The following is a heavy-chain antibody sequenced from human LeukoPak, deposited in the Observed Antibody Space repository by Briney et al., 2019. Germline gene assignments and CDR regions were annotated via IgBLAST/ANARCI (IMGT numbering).Heavy chain of an antibody. CDR3: ARGFSYYDSSGYISPFDY. Sequence: PSETLSLTCTVSGGSISSYYWSWIRQPPGKGLEWIGYIYYSGSTNYNPSLKSRVTISVDTSKNQFSLKLSSVTAADTAVYYCARGFSYYDSSGYISPFDYWGQGTLVTVSS. J-gene: IGHJ4*02. CDR1: GGSISSYY. D-gene: IGHD3-22*01. CDR2: IYYSGST. V-gene: IGHV4-59*01.